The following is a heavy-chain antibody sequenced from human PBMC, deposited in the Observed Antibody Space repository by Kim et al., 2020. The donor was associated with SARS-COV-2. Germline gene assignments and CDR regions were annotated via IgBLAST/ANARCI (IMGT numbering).Heavy chain of an antibody. J-gene: IGHJ4*02. CDR2: IYYSGST. Sequence: SETLSLTCTVSGGSISSYYWSWIRQPPRKGLEWIGYIYYSGSTNYNPSLKSRVTISVDTSKNQFSLKLSSVTAADTAVYYCARAHTNDFWSGPSFDYWGQGTLVTVSS. D-gene: IGHD3-3*01. V-gene: IGHV4-59*01. CDR3: ARAHTNDFWSGPSFDY. CDR1: GGSISSYY.